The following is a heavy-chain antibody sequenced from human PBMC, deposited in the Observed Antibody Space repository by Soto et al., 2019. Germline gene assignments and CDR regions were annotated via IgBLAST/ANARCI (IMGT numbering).Heavy chain of an antibody. CDR3: ARGSNSNFEGPIV. V-gene: IGHV4-59*13. Sequence: SLTRPLPCSLSAGTPGGNCSNWIRRPPGKGLEWIGYIFYRGETKYNASHSFWSRVTISTDTSKNQVSLTLTSVTAADTAVYYCARGSNSNFEGPIVWGQGTLVTVSS. CDR1: AGTPGGNC. J-gene: IGHJ4*02. CDR2: IFYRGET. D-gene: IGHD4-4*01.